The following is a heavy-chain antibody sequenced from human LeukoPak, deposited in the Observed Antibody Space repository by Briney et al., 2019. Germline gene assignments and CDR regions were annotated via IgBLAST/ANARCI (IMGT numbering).Heavy chain of an antibody. CDR2: INPNSGGT. J-gene: IGHJ5*02. D-gene: IGHD3-9*01. CDR1: GYTFTGYY. V-gene: IGHV1-2*02. Sequence: ASVKVSCKASGYTFTGYYMHWVRQAPGQGLEWMGWINPNSGGTSYAQKFQGRVTMTRDTSISTAYMELSRLRSDDTAVYYCARDAYYDILTGYYDWEYWFDPWGQGTLVTVSS. CDR3: ARDAYYDILTGYYDWEYWFDP.